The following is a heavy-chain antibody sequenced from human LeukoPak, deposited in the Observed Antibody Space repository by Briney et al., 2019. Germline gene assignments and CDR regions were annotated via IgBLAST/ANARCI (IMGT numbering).Heavy chain of an antibody. CDR1: GYTFTNFY. D-gene: IGHD6-25*01. V-gene: IGHV1-46*01. J-gene: IGHJ4*02. Sequence: ASVKVSCKASGYTFTNFYMHWVRQAPGQGLEWMGVINPSGGSTSYAQKFQGRVTMTRDTSTSTVYMELSSLRSEDTAVYYCAREEAATPSDFDYWGQGTLVTVSS. CDR2: INPSGGST. CDR3: AREEAATPSDFDY.